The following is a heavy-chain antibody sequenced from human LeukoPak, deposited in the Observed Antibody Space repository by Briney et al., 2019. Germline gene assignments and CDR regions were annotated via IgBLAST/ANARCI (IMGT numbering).Heavy chain of an antibody. D-gene: IGHD2-21*01. V-gene: IGHV4-59*01. CDR1: GGSISSYY. CDR3: ARETYPSGWFDP. CDR2: IYYIGST. J-gene: IGHJ5*02. Sequence: NPSETLSLTCIVSGGSISSYYWSWIRQPPGKGLEWIGYIYYIGSTNYNPSLKSRVTISVGTSKNQFSLNLRSVTAADTAVYYCARETYPSGWFDPWGQGTLVTVSS.